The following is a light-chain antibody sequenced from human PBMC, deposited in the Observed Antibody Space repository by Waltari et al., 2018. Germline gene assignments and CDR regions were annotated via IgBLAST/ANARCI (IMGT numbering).Light chain of an antibody. J-gene: IGKJ5*01. Sequence: EVVLTQSQATLSLSPGERATLSCRASQSVSNSLAWYRQKPGQAPSLLIYDASTRAAGIPGRFSGSGSGTDFTLTISSLEPEDFAVYYCQLRTGWPMTFGQGTRLEIK. CDR1: QSVSNS. CDR3: QLRTGWPMT. V-gene: IGKV3-11*01. CDR2: DAS.